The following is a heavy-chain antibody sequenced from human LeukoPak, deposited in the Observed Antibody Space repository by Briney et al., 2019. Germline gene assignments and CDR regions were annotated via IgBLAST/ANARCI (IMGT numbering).Heavy chain of an antibody. D-gene: IGHD3-10*01. Sequence: GESLKISCKGSGYSFTTYWIGWVRQMPGKGLEWMGIIYPGDSDTRYSPSFQGQVTISVDKSISTAYLQWSSLKASDTAMYYCARQTRDGSGSRGYSFDFWGQGTLVTVSS. V-gene: IGHV5-51*01. CDR3: ARQTRDGSGSRGYSFDF. J-gene: IGHJ4*02. CDR1: GYSFTTYW. CDR2: IYPGDSDT.